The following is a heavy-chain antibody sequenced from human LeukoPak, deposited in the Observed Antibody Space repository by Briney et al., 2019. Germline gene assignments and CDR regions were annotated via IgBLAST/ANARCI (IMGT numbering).Heavy chain of an antibody. Sequence: HPGGSLRLSCAASGFTFSSYAMSWVRQAPGKGLEWVSMISGSGDTTYYADSVKGRFTISRDKSKNTLFLQMNSLRAEDTAVYYCASRHPGSSSSHFDYWGQGTLVTVSS. J-gene: IGHJ4*02. D-gene: IGHD6-6*01. CDR1: GFTFSSYA. CDR3: ASRHPGSSSSHFDY. CDR2: ISGSGDTT. V-gene: IGHV3-23*01.